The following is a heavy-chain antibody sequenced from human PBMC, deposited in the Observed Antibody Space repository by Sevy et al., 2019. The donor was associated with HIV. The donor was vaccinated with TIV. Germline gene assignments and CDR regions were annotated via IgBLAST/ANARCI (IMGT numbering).Heavy chain of an antibody. CDR2: ISAGGTTT. J-gene: IGHJ6*02. D-gene: IGHD2-15*01. CDR3: AKGDRTFYGLDV. CDR1: GFIFSNYP. V-gene: IGHV3-23*01. Sequence: GGSLRLSCAASGFIFSNYPMSWVRHSPGKGLEWVSDISAGGTTTYYADSVEGRFTISRDNSKNTVSLQMNNLRAEDTAVYYCAKGDRTFYGLDVWGQRTTVTVSS.